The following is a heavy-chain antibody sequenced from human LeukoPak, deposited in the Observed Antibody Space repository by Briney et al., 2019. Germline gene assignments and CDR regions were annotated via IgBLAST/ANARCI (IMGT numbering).Heavy chain of an antibody. CDR3: AKELRITMIVVVITYTAFDI. Sequence: GGSLRLSCAASGFTFSSYAMSWVRQAPGKGLGWVSAISGSGGSTYYADSVKGRFTISRDNSKNTLYLQMNSLGAEDTAVYYCAKELRITMIVVVITYTAFDIWGQGTMVTVSS. CDR2: ISGSGGST. CDR1: GFTFSSYA. D-gene: IGHD3-22*01. J-gene: IGHJ3*02. V-gene: IGHV3-23*01.